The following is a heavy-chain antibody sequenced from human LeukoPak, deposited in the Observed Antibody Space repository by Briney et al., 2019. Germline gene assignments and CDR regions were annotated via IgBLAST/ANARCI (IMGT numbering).Heavy chain of an antibody. Sequence: SETLSLTCTVSGGSISSFYWSWIRQPPGKGLEWIGEINHSGKTNYNPTLKSRVTISLDTSKKQFSLKLYSVTAADTAVYYCARVSGLNNFDSWGQGTLVTVSS. J-gene: IGHJ4*02. CDR3: ARVSGLNNFDS. CDR1: GGSISSFY. V-gene: IGHV4-34*01. D-gene: IGHD1/OR15-1a*01. CDR2: INHSGKT.